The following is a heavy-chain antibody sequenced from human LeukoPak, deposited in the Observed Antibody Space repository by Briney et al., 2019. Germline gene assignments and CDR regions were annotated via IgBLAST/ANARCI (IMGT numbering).Heavy chain of an antibody. CDR1: GFTFSSYS. V-gene: IGHV3-21*01. CDR3: ARDFYDSSGYYPLNY. Sequence: GGSPRLSCAASGFTFSSYSMNWVRQAPGKGLEWVSSISSSSSYIYYADSVKGRFTISRDNAKNSLYLQMNSLRAEDTAVYYCARDFYDSSGYYPLNYWGQGTLVTVSS. D-gene: IGHD3-22*01. J-gene: IGHJ4*02. CDR2: ISSSSSYI.